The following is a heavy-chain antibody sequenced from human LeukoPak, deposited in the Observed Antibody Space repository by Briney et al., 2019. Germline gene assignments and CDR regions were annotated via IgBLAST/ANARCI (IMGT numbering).Heavy chain of an antibody. J-gene: IGHJ4*02. CDR3: LKDSRITIFGVPFFGY. V-gene: IGHV3-64D*09. Sequence: PGRSLRLSCAASGFTFSSYAMHWLRQAPGKGLEYVSGISINGGSTYYADSVKGRFTISRDNSKSTLYLQMSSLRAEDTAVYYCLKDSRITIFGVPFFGYWGQGTLVTVSS. CDR2: ISINGGST. D-gene: IGHD3-3*01. CDR1: GFTFSSYA.